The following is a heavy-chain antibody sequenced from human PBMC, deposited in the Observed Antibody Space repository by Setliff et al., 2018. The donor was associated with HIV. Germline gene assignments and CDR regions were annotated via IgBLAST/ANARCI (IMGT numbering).Heavy chain of an antibody. Sequence: PGESPKISCQGSEYSFTNYWVGWVRQMPDKGLEWMGLIWPVDSDTIYSPSFQGQVTLSADKSISTVYLQWSSLRAPDTAMYYCARLSKYYDFWTPDSWGQGTLVTVSS. CDR2: IWPVDSDT. CDR1: EYSFTNYW. CDR3: ARLSKYYDFWTPDS. J-gene: IGHJ4*02. V-gene: IGHV5-51*01. D-gene: IGHD3-3*01.